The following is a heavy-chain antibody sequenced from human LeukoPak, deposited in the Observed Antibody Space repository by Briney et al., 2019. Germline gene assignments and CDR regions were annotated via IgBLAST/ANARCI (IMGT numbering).Heavy chain of an antibody. CDR2: ISAYNGNT. CDR1: GYTFTSCG. J-gene: IGHJ4*02. V-gene: IGHV1-18*01. Sequence: ASVKVSCKASGYTFTSCGISWVRQAPGQGLEWMGWISAYNGNTNYAQKLQGRVTMTTDTSTSTAYMELRSLRSDDTAVYYCARGSLGDRRYFDWFQGDCWGQGTLVTVSS. D-gene: IGHD3-9*01. CDR3: ARGSLGDRRYFDWFQGDC.